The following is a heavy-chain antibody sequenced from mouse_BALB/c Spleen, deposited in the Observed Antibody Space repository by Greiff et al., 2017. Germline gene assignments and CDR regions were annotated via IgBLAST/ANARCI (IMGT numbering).Heavy chain of an antibody. CDR1: GFAFSSYD. D-gene: IGHD2-3*01. Sequence: EVMLVESGGGLVKPGGSLKLSCAASGFAFSSYDMSWVRQTPEKRLEWVAYISSGGGSTYYPDTVKGRFTISRDNAKNTLYLQMSSLKSEDTAMYYCARGGYSFAYWGQGTLVTVSA. V-gene: IGHV5-12-1*01. J-gene: IGHJ3*01. CDR2: ISSGGGST. CDR3: ARGGYSFAY.